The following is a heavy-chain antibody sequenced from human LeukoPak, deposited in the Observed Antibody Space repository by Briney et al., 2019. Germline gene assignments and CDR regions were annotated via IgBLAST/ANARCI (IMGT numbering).Heavy chain of an antibody. Sequence: PGGSLRLSCAASGFAFSSYWMQWVRQAPGKGLVWVSRLSPDGSSTTSADSVKGRFTISRDNAKNSLYLQMNSLRAEDTAVYYCARDSPRIGSSGSYGHWGQGTLVTVSS. CDR1: GFAFSSYW. J-gene: IGHJ4*02. V-gene: IGHV3-74*01. CDR3: ARDSPRIGSSGSYGH. CDR2: LSPDGSST. D-gene: IGHD1-26*01.